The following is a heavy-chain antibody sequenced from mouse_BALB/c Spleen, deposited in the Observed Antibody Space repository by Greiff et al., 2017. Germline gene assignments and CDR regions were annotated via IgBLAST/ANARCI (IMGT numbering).Heavy chain of an antibody. J-gene: IGHJ4*01. CDR1: GYSITSDYA. Sequence: VQLQQSGPGLVKPSQSLSLTCTVTGYSITSDYAWNWIRQFPGNKLEWMGYISYSGSTSYNPSLKSRISITRDTSKNQFFLQLNSVTTEDTATYYCASYYRYDEDYAMDYWGQGTSVTVSS. CDR3: ASYYRYDEDYAMDY. V-gene: IGHV3-2*02. D-gene: IGHD2-14*01. CDR2: ISYSGST.